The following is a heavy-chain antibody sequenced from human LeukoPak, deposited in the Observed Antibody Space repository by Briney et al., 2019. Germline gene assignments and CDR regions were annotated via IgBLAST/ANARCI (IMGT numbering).Heavy chain of an antibody. V-gene: IGHV1-2*02. CDR1: GYTFTGYY. CDR3: ARGDSSGYSLIDY. CDR2: INPNSGGT. Sequence: VASVKVSCKASGYTFTGYYMHWVRQAPGQGLEWMGWINPNSGGTNYAQKFQGRVTMTRDTSISTAYMELSRLRSDDTAVYYSARGDSSGYSLIDYWGQGTLVTVSS. J-gene: IGHJ4*02. D-gene: IGHD3-22*01.